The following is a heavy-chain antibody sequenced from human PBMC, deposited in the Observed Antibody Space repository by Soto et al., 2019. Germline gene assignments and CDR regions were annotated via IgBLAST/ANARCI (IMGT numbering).Heavy chain of an antibody. CDR3: ARDRSTYGGGGTGEVKENWFDP. J-gene: IGHJ5*02. Sequence: PSETLSLTCSVSGGSISRYYWSWIRQPPGKGLEWIGYAYYSGDTGYNPSLKSRVTLADDTSKSQVSLKLSSVTAADTAVYYCARDRSTYGGGGTGEVKENWFDPWGQGALVTVPQ. CDR2: AYYSGDT. V-gene: IGHV4-59*01. D-gene: IGHD2-8*01. CDR1: GGSISRYY.